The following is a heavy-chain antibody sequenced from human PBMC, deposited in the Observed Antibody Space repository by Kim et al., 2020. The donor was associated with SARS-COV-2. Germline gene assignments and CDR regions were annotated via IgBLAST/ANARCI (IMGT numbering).Heavy chain of an antibody. CDR3: ARNFDWETAL. J-gene: IGHJ4*02. V-gene: IGHV3-74*01. CDR2: DATPI. Sequence: DATPITYADSLKGRLTVSRDNAKSTVFLQVDSLRADDTAMYYCARNFDWETALWGQGTLVTVSS. D-gene: IGHD3-9*01.